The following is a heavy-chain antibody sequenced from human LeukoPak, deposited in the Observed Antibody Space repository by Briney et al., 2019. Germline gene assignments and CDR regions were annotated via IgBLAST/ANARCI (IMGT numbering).Heavy chain of an antibody. CDR3: ARGEVLQWLALDY. CDR1: GGSISSYY. J-gene: IGHJ4*02. CDR2: IYYSGST. Sequence: PSETLSLTCTVSGGSISSYYWSWIRQPPGKRLEWIGYIYYSGSTNYNPSLKSRVTISVDTSKNQFSLKLSSVTAADTAVYYCARGEVLQWLALDYWGQGTLVTVSS. V-gene: IGHV4-59*01. D-gene: IGHD6-19*01.